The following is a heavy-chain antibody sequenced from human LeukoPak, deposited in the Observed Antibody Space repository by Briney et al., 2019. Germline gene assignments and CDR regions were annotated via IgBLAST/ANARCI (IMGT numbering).Heavy chain of an antibody. Sequence: SETLSLTCTVSGGSISSSSYYWGWIRQPPGKGLEWIGSIYYSGSTCYNPSLKSRVTISVDTSKNQFSLKLSSVTAADTAVYYCARAIVGATLDFDYWGQGTLVTVSS. D-gene: IGHD1-26*01. CDR3: ARAIVGATLDFDY. CDR2: IYYSGST. J-gene: IGHJ4*02. CDR1: GGSISSSSYY. V-gene: IGHV4-39*01.